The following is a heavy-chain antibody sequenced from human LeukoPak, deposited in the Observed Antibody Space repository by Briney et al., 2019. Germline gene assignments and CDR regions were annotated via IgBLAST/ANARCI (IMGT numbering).Heavy chain of an antibody. CDR3: ARAFVGYYYGSGSYDLDY. V-gene: IGHV3-48*01. CDR1: GFTFSSYS. J-gene: IGHJ4*02. CDR2: ISSSSSTI. D-gene: IGHD3-10*01. Sequence: TGGSLRLSCAASGFTFSSYSMNWVRQAPGKGLEWVSYISSSSSTIYYADPVKGRFTISRDNAKNSQYLQMNSLRAEDTAVYYCARAFVGYYYGSGSYDLDYWGQGTLVTVSS.